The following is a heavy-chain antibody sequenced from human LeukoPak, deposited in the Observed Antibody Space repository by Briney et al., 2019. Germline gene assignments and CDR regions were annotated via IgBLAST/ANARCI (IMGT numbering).Heavy chain of an antibody. J-gene: IGHJ5*01. D-gene: IGHD2-15*01. V-gene: IGHV1-69*04. CDR2: IIPILGIA. Sequence: SVKVSCKASGGTFSSYAISWVRQAPGQGLEWMGRIIPILGIANYAQKFQGRVTITADKSTSTAYMELSSLRSEDTAVYYCARESKDIVVVVAANWFDPWGQGTLVTVSS. CDR1: GGTFSSYA. CDR3: ARESKDIVVVVAANWFDP.